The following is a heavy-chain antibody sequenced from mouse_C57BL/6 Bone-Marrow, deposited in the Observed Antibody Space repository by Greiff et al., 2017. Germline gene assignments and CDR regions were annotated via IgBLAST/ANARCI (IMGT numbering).Heavy chain of an antibody. CDR3: TRFHYDLYYYAMDY. J-gene: IGHJ4*01. Sequence: VQLQQSGAELVRPGASVTLSCKASGYTFTDYEMHWVQQTPVHGLEWIGAIVPETGGTAYNQKFKGKAILTADKSSSPDYMELRSLTSEDSAVYYCTRFHYDLYYYAMDYWGQGTSVTGSS. D-gene: IGHD2-4*01. CDR2: IVPETGGT. V-gene: IGHV1-15*01. CDR1: GYTFTDYE.